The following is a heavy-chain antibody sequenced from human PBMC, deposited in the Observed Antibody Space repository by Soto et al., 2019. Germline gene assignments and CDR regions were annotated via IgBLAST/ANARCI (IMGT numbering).Heavy chain of an antibody. CDR1: GGTFSSYT. Sequence: ASVKVSCKASGGTFSSYTISWVRQAPGQGLEWMGGIIPIFGTANYAQKFQGRVTITADESTSTAYMELSSLRSEDTAVYYCARYTLTVTPYYYYYYGMDVWGQGTTVTVSS. J-gene: IGHJ6*02. D-gene: IGHD4-17*01. V-gene: IGHV1-69*13. CDR2: IIPIFGTA. CDR3: ARYTLTVTPYYYYYYGMDV.